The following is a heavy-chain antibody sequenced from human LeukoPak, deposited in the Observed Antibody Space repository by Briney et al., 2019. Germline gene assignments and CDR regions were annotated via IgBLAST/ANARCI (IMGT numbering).Heavy chain of an antibody. CDR1: GGSFSGYY. Sequence: SETLSLTCAVYGGSFSGYYWSWIRQPPGKGLEWIGEINHSGSTNYNPSLKSRVTISVDTSKNQFSLKLSSVTAADTAVYYCARVPVWWLRLGFDPWGQGTLVTVSS. J-gene: IGHJ5*02. V-gene: IGHV4-34*01. D-gene: IGHD5-12*01. CDR2: INHSGST. CDR3: ARVPVWWLRLGFDP.